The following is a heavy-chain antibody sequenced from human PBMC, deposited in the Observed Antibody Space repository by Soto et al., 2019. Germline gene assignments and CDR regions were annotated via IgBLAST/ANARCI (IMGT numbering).Heavy chain of an antibody. CDR2: ISWDGGST. Sequence: EVQLVESGGVVVQPGGSLRLSCAASGFTFDDYTMHWVRQAPGKGLEWVSLISWDGGSTYYADSVKGRFTISRDNSKNPLYLQMNSLRTEDTALYYCAKDRARSCWARYYYYCMDVWGQGTTVTVCS. CDR1: GFTFDDYT. J-gene: IGHJ6*02. CDR3: AKDRARSCWARYYYYCMDV. D-gene: IGHD3-16*01. V-gene: IGHV3-43*01.